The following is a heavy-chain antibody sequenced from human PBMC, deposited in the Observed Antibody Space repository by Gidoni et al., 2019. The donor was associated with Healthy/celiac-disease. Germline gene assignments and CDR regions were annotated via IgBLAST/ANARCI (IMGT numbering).Heavy chain of an antibody. J-gene: IGHJ4*02. CDR3: ARAPLDHYYDSSGYYYFDY. Sequence: QVQLQESGPGLVKPSQTLSLTCTVSGGSISSGSYSWSWIRQPAGKGLEWIGRIYTSGSTNYNPSLKSRVTISVDTSKNQFSLKLSSVTAADTAVYYCARAPLDHYYDSSGYYYFDYWGQGTLVTVSS. CDR1: GGSISSGSYS. D-gene: IGHD3-22*01. CDR2: IYTSGST. V-gene: IGHV4-61*02.